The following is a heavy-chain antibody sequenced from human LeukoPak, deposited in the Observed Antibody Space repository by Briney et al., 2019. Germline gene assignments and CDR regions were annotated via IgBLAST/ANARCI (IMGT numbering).Heavy chain of an antibody. D-gene: IGHD1-26*01. J-gene: IGHJ5*02. CDR2: ISSSSSYI. V-gene: IGHV3-21*01. CDR3: ARDAEFDAIVGASNWFDP. Sequence: GGSLRLSCAASGFTFSSYSMNWVRQAPGKGLEWVSSISSSSSYIYYADSVKGRFTISRDNAKNSLYPQMNSLRAEDTAVYYCARDAEFDAIVGASNWFDPWGQGTLVTVSS. CDR1: GFTFSSYS.